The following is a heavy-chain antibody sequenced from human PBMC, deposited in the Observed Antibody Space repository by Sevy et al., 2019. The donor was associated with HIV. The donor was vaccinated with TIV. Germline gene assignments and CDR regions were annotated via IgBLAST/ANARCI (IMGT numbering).Heavy chain of an antibody. D-gene: IGHD6-19*01. J-gene: IGHJ6*02. V-gene: IGHV4-39*01. CDR2: IYYSGST. CDR1: GGSISSSSYY. Sequence: SETLSLTCTVSGGSISSSSYYWGWIRQPPGKGLEWIGSIYYSGSTYYNPSLKSRVTISVDTSKNQFSLKLSSVTAADTAVYYCAGQYSSGWTLYYYHGMDVWGQGTTVTVSS. CDR3: AGQYSSGWTLYYYHGMDV.